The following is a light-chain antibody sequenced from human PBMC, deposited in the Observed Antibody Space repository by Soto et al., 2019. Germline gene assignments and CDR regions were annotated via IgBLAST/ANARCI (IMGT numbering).Light chain of an antibody. CDR3: LQDYNYLS. CDR1: QGIRND. CDR2: AAS. V-gene: IGKV1-6*01. Sequence: AMQMTQSPSLLCASVGDTVTITCRASQGIRNDLGWYQQKPGKAPKLLIYAASSLQSGAPSRFSGSGSGTDFTLTISSLQPEDFATYYCLQDYNYLSFGQGTKVDIK. J-gene: IGKJ1*01.